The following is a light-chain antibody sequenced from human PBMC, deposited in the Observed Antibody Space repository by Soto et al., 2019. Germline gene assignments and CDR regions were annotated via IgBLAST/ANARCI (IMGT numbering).Light chain of an antibody. CDR3: QQYRSWPRT. V-gene: IGKV3-15*01. CDR1: QNVLSD. J-gene: IGKJ1*01. Sequence: EILLTQSPATLSVSPVETATLSCRASQNVLSDLAWYQQKPGQAPRLLVYRATTRATDAPAKFRGRGSGTEFSLTISSLQSEDSATYYCQQYRSWPRTFGQGSKVEI. CDR2: RAT.